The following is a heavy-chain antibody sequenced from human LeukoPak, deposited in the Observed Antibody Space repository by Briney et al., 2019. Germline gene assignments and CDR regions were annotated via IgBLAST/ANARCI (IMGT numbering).Heavy chain of an antibody. CDR2: IYYSGST. V-gene: IGHV4-39*07. D-gene: IGHD1-1*01. CDR1: GGSISRGGYS. Sequence: SETLSLTCAVSGGSISRGGYSWSWIRQPPGKGLEWIGSIYYSGSTYYNPSLKSRVTISVDTSKNQFSLKLSSVTAADTAVYYCARYPPGTYFDYWGQGTLVTVSS. J-gene: IGHJ4*02. CDR3: ARYPPGTYFDY.